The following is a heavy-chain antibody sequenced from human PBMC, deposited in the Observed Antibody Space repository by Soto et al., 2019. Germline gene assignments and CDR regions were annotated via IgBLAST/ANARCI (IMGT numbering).Heavy chain of an antibody. CDR3: AKITFGAFDI. Sequence: PGGSLRLSCATSGFTVSNYAMSWVRQAPGKGLEWVSGISGSGGSSYYADSVKGRFTISRDNSKNTLNLQMDSLRAEDTAVYYCAKITFGAFDIWGQGTMVTVSS. CDR2: ISGSGGSS. V-gene: IGHV3-23*01. J-gene: IGHJ3*02. CDR1: GFTVSNYA. D-gene: IGHD1-20*01.